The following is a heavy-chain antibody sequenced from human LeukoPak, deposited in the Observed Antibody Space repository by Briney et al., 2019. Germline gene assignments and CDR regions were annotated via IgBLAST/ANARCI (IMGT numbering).Heavy chain of an antibody. V-gene: IGHV1-69*05. Sequence: ASVKVSCKASGGTFSSTVIGWVRQAPGQGLEWMGGSIPIFGRTNYAQKFQGRVTITTDESTGTAYMEVSSLRSEDTAVYYCARDVFSRDPHYGGPVHDWGQGTLVTVSS. CDR3: ARDVFSRDPHYGGPVHD. CDR1: GGTFSSTV. CDR2: SIPIFGRT. J-gene: IGHJ4*02. D-gene: IGHD4/OR15-4a*01.